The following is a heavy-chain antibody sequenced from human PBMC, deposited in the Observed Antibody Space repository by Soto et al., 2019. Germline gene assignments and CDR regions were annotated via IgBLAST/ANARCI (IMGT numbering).Heavy chain of an antibody. J-gene: IGHJ4*02. CDR1: GFTFSSYA. CDR2: ISGSGGST. CDR3: AKRGSGSDYHY. V-gene: IGHV3-23*01. Sequence: EVQLLESGGGLVQPGGSLRLSCAASGFTFSSYAMNWVRQAPGKGLEWVSVISGSGGSTYYADSVKGRFTISRDNSKNTRDLQMNSLRAEDTAVYYCAKRGSGSDYHYWGQGTLVTVSS. D-gene: IGHD1-26*01.